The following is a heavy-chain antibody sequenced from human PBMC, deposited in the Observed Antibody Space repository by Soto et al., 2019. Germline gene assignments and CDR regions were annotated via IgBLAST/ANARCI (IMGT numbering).Heavy chain of an antibody. CDR2: INAGNGNT. CDR3: ASLRVPRCETSKNNWFDP. J-gene: IGHJ5*02. V-gene: IGHV1-3*01. Sequence: ASVKVSCKASGYTFTSYAMHWVRQAPGQRLEWMGWINAGNGNTKYSQKFQGRVTITRDTSASTAYMELSSLRSEDTAVYYCASLRVPRCETSKNNWFDPWGQGTLVTVSS. D-gene: IGHD4-17*01. CDR1: GYTFTSYA.